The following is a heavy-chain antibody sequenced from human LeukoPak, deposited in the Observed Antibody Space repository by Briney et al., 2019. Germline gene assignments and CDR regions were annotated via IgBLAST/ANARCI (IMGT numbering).Heavy chain of an antibody. CDR3: ARDGRPEWEFSYYYYGMDV. D-gene: IGHD1-26*01. CDR1: GYTFTSYG. Sequence: ASVKVSCKASGYTFTSYGISWVRQAPGQGLEWMGWISAYNGNTNYAQKLQGRVTMTTDTSTSTAYMELRSLRSDDTAVYYCARDGRPEWEFSYYYYGMDVWGQGTTVTVSS. J-gene: IGHJ6*02. V-gene: IGHV1-18*01. CDR2: ISAYNGNT.